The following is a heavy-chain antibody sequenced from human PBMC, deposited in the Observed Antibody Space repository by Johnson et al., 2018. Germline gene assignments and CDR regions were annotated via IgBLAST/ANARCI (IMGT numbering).Heavy chain of an antibody. D-gene: IGHD3-22*01. CDR3: AGVTLAGIYYDSGGHAFDI. J-gene: IGHJ3*02. Sequence: EVQLVESGGGLIQPGGSLRLSCAASGFTVSSNYMSWVRQAPGKGLEWVSVIYSGGSTYYADSVKGRFTISRDNSKNTLYLQMNSLGAEDTAVYYCAGVTLAGIYYDSGGHAFDIWGQGNMVTVAS. CDR1: GFTVSSNY. CDR2: IYSGGST. V-gene: IGHV3-66*03.